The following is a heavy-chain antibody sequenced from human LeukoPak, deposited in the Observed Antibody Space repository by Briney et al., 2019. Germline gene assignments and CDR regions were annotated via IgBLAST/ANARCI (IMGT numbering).Heavy chain of an antibody. CDR3: ARASRELWSIDY. V-gene: IGHV4-30-2*01. CDR1: GGSISSGGYY. D-gene: IGHD5-18*01. J-gene: IGHJ4*02. Sequence: SQTLSLTCAVSGGSISSGGYYWSWIRQPPGKGLEWIGEINHSGSTNYNPSLKSRVTISVDTSKNQFSLKLSSVTAADTAVYYCARASRELWSIDYWGQGTLVTVSS. CDR2: INHSGST.